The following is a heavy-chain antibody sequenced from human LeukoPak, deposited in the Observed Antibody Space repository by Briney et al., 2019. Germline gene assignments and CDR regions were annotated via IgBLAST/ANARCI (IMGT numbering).Heavy chain of an antibody. V-gene: IGHV1-69*04. Sequence: ASVKVSCKASGGTFSSYGISWVRQAPGQGLEWMGRIIPIFGIANYAQKFQGRVTITADKSTSTAYMELSSLRSEDTAVYYCARDIIEEAVAGPNWFDPWGQGTLVTVSS. CDR2: IIPIFGIA. J-gene: IGHJ5*02. CDR3: ARDIIEEAVAGPNWFDP. CDR1: GGTFSSYG. D-gene: IGHD6-19*01.